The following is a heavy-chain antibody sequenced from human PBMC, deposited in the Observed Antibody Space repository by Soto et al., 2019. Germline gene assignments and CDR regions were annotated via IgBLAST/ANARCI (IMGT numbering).Heavy chain of an antibody. CDR3: ARSPEATVTAFDY. J-gene: IGHJ4*02. V-gene: IGHV4-31*03. CDR1: GGSISSGGYY. CDR2: IYYSGST. Sequence: QVQLQESGPGLVKPSQTLSLTCTVSGGSISSGGYYWSWIRQHPGKGLEWIGYIYYSGSTYYNPSLKSRVTLSVDPAKNQFSRKLSSVTAADTDVYYCARSPEATVTAFDYWGQGTLVTVSS. D-gene: IGHD4-17*01.